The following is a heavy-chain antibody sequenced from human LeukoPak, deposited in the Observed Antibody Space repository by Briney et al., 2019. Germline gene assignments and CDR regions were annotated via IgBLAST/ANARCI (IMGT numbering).Heavy chain of an antibody. CDR1: GGSISSSSYY. V-gene: IGHV4-39*01. D-gene: IGHD4-11*01. Sequence: PSETLSLTCTVSGGSISSSSYYWGWIRQPPGKGLEWIGSIYYSGSTYYNPSLKSRVTISVDTSKNQFSLKLSSVTAADTAVYYCASRREYRRTVTTLDYWGREPWSPSPQ. CDR3: ASRREYRRTVTTLDY. CDR2: IYYSGST. J-gene: IGHJ4*02.